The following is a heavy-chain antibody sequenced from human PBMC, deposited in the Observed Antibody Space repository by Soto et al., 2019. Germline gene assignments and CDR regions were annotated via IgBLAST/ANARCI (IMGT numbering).Heavy chain of an antibody. D-gene: IGHD6-13*01. CDR2: IYYSGST. V-gene: IGHV4-59*12. Sequence: PSETLSLTCTVSGGSISSYYWSWIRQPPGKGLEWIGYIYYSGSTNYNPSPKSRVTISVDTSKNQFSLKLTSVTAADTAVYYCARARATIAAAAIFDCWGQGTLVTVSS. CDR3: ARARATIAAAAIFDC. J-gene: IGHJ4*02. CDR1: GGSISSYY.